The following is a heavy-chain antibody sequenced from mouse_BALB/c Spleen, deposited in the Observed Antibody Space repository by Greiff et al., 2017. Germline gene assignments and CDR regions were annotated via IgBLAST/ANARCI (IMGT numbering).Heavy chain of an antibody. CDR3: ARVRDDYGSSYFDD. CDR1: GFTFSSYA. Sequence: DVQLVESGGGLVKPGGSLKLSCAASGFTFSSYAMSWVRQTPEKRLEWVASISSGGSTYYPDSVKGRFTISRDNARNILYLQMSSLRSEDTAMYYCARVRDDYGSSYFDDWGQGTTLTVSS. V-gene: IGHV5-6-5*01. CDR2: ISSGGST. D-gene: IGHD1-1*01. J-gene: IGHJ2*01.